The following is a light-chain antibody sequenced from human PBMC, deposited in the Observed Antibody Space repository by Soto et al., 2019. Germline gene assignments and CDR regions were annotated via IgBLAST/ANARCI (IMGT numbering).Light chain of an antibody. J-gene: IGKJ1*01. CDR1: QGISNY. CDR3: QKYNSAPQT. V-gene: IGKV1-27*01. Sequence: DIQMTQSPSSLSASVGDRVTITCRASQGISNYLAWYQQKPGRVPELLIYAASTLQSGVPSRFSGSGSGTDFPLTISNLQPEDVATYSCQKYNSAPQTFGPGTKVEIK. CDR2: AAS.